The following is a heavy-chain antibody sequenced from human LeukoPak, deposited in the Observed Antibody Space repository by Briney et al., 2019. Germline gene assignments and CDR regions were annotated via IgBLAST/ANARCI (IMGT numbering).Heavy chain of an antibody. CDR1: GGSISSSSYY. J-gene: IGHJ4*02. CDR3: ARAVSYYDFWSGYYKRDHFDY. CDR2: IYYSGST. V-gene: IGHV4-39*07. Sequence: SETLSLTCTVSGGSISSSSYYWGWIRQPPGKGLEWIGSIYYSGSTYYNPSLKSRVTISVDTSKNQFSLKLSSVTAADTAVYYCARAVSYYDFWSGYYKRDHFDYWGQGTLVTVSS. D-gene: IGHD3-3*01.